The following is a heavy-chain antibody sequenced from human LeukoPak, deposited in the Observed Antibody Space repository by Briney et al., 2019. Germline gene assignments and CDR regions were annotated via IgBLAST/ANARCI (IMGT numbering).Heavy chain of an antibody. Sequence: ASVKVSCKASGYTFTGHYMHWVRQAPGQGLEWMGWISVYNGNTNYAQKLQGRVTMTTDTSTSTAYMELRSLRSDDTAVYYCARDNYYYDSSGSDWGQGTLVTVSS. CDR3: ARDNYYYDSSGSD. V-gene: IGHV1-18*04. D-gene: IGHD3-22*01. CDR1: GYTFTGHY. CDR2: ISVYNGNT. J-gene: IGHJ4*02.